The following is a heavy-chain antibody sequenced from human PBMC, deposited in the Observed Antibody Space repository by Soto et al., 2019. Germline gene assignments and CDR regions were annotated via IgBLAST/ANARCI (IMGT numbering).Heavy chain of an antibody. CDR2: MNPNSGNT. J-gene: IGHJ5*02. V-gene: IGHV1-8*01. CDR1: GYTFTSYD. D-gene: IGHD2-8*01. CDR3: ARGRITVLGYCTNGVCYTTRRYAGHNWFDP. Sequence: ASVKVSCKASGYTFTSYDINWVRQATGQGLEWVGWMNPNSGNTGYAQKFQGRVTMTRNTSISTAYMELSSLRSEDTAVYYCARGRITVLGYCTNGVCYTTRRYAGHNWFDPWGQGTLVTVSS.